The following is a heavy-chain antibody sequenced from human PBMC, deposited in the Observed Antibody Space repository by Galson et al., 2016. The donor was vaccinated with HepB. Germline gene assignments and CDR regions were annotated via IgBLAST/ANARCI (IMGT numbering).Heavy chain of an antibody. J-gene: IGHJ6*02. CDR2: IKPTVGTT. Sequence: SVKVSCKASGGTFSNYGFSWVRQAPGQGLEWMGAIKPTVGTTKYAQKFQGRVSITADEYTMTANMELSSLTSEDTAVYYCARVAPGKGVLTLTYGMHVWGQGTTVTVSS. V-gene: IGHV1-69*13. CDR3: ARVAPGKGVLTLTYGMHV. CDR1: GGTFSNYG. D-gene: IGHD3-9*01.